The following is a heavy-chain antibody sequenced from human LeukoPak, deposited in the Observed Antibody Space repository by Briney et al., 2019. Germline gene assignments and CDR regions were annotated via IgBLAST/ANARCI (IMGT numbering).Heavy chain of an antibody. V-gene: IGHV3-21*01. CDR3: ARDREGYCSGGSCTNFDY. CDR1: GFTFSSYA. D-gene: IGHD2-15*01. CDR2: ISGSSSYI. J-gene: IGHJ4*02. Sequence: GGSLRLSCAASGFTFSSYAMSWVRQAPGKGLEWVSSISGSSSYIYYADSVKGRFTISRDNAKNSLYLQMSSLRAEDTAVYYCARDREGYCSGGSCTNFDYWGQGTLVTVSS.